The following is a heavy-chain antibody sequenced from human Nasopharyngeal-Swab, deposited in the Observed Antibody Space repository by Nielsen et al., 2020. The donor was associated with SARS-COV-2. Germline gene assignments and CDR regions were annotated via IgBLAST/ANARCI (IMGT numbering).Heavy chain of an antibody. CDR2: INQRGST. Sequence: SETLSLTCAVYVGSFIGSYWSWIRQPPGKGLEWIGEINQRGSTNYYPSLKSRVTMSVDTSKNQFSLRLNSVTAADTAVYFCASGDGRTVWRSYSFDSWGQGTLVTVSS. D-gene: IGHD1-26*01. CDR3: ASGDGRTVWRSYSFDS. CDR1: VGSFIGSY. J-gene: IGHJ4*02. V-gene: IGHV4-34*01.